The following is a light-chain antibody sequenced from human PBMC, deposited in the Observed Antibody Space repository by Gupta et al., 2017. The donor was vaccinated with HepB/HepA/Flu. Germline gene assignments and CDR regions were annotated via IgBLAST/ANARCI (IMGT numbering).Light chain of an antibody. CDR2: WAS. V-gene: IGKV4-1*01. Sequence: IVMTESPDSLAASLGERSTINCKASQSVSYSSNSKNYLTWYQQKPGPPPKLLIYWASTREFGVPDRFSGSGSGTDFTLTISSLQAEDVAVYYCQQYYSTPLTFGGGTKVEIK. CDR1: QSVSYSSNSKNY. CDR3: QQYYSTPLT. J-gene: IGKJ4*01.